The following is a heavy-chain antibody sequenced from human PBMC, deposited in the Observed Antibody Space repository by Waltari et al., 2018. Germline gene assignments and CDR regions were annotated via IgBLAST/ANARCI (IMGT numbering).Heavy chain of an antibody. CDR3: ARGLPTVTTAWAY. CDR2: VNPNSGGT. Sequence: QVQLVQSGAEVKKPGASVKVSCKASGYTFTGYYMHWVRQATGQGLEWMGRVNPNSGGTNYAQKFQGRVTMTRDTSISTAYMELSRLRSDDTAVYYCARGLPTVTTAWAYWGQGTLVTVSS. CDR1: GYTFTGYY. D-gene: IGHD4-17*01. V-gene: IGHV1-2*06. J-gene: IGHJ4*02.